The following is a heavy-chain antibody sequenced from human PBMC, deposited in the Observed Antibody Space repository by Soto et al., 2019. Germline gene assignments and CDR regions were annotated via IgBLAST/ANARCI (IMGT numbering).Heavy chain of an antibody. CDR2: IYYSGST. Sequence: SETLSLTCTVSGGSISSYYWSWIRQPPGKGLEWIGYIYYSGSTNYNPSLKSRVTISVDTSKNQFSLKLSSVTAADTAVYYCARVGTDMVWFWGQGTLVTVSS. V-gene: IGHV4-59*01. J-gene: IGHJ4*02. CDR1: GGSISSYY. D-gene: IGHD5-18*01. CDR3: ARVGTDMVWF.